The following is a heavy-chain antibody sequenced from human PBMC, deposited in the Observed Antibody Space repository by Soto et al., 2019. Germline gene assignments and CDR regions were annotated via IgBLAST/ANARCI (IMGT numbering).Heavy chain of an antibody. CDR3: ERSWAAAGTDY. J-gene: IGHJ4*02. D-gene: IGHD6-13*01. CDR2: ISYDGSNK. V-gene: IGHV3-30-3*01. Sequence: GGSLRLSCAASGFTFSSYAMHRVRQAPGKGLEWVAVISYDGSNKYYADSVKGRFTISRDNSKNTLYLQMSSLRAEDTAVYYCERSWAAAGTDYWGQGTLVTVSS. CDR1: GFTFSSYA.